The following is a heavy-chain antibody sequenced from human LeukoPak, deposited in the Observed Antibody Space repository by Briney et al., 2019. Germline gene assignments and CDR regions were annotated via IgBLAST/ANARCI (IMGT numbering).Heavy chain of an antibody. D-gene: IGHD5-24*01. Sequence: SETLSLTCTVSGGSISSGGYYWSWIRQHPGKGLEWIGYTYYSGSTYYNPSLKSRVTISVDTSKNQFSLKLSSVTAADTAVYYCARGDGYNGNFFDLWGRGTLVTVSS. CDR2: TYYSGST. V-gene: IGHV4-31*03. CDR3: ARGDGYNGNFFDL. J-gene: IGHJ2*01. CDR1: GGSISSGGYY.